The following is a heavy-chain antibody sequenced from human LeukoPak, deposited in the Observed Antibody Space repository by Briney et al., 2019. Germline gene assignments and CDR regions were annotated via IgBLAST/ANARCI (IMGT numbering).Heavy chain of an antibody. CDR2: TYWADDK. Sequence: AWGPSLFKAPSTLTLTGTFSGFALGTGVAVGWIRPPPGKALEVLALTYWADDKRYSPSLRTGLTITKGTSKDQVVLTMTDMDPVDTATYYCAHNPPERNYFDPWGQGTLVIVSS. D-gene: IGHD1-7*01. V-gene: IGHV2-5*02. J-gene: IGHJ5*02. CDR3: AHNPPERNYFDP. CDR1: GFALGTGVA.